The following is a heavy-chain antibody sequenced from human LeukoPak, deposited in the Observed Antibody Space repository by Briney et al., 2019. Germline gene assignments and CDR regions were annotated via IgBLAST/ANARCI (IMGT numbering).Heavy chain of an antibody. CDR2: IYYSGST. J-gene: IGHJ5*02. V-gene: IGHV4-39*07. CDR1: GGSFSSYY. CDR3: ARDLERDYDFWSGYQTGNWFDP. Sequence: SETLSLTCAVYGGSFSSYYWGWLRQPPGKGLEWIGGIYYSGSTYYNPSLKSRVTISVDTSKNQFSLKMSSVTAADTAVYYCARDLERDYDFWSGYQTGNWFDPWGQGTLVTVSS. D-gene: IGHD3-3*01.